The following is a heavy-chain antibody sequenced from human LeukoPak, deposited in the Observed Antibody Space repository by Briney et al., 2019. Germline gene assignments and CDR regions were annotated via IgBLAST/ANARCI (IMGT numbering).Heavy chain of an antibody. CDR1: LGSFSGYY. J-gene: IGHJ4*02. D-gene: IGHD6-19*01. CDR2: INHSGST. V-gene: IGHV4-34*01. Sequence: SKTLSLTCAVKLGSFSGYYWRLIRHPTRTRLEWTVEINHSGSTNYNPSLKSRVTISVDTSKNQFSLKLSSVTAAYTAVYYCARDLTRIAVAGAFDYWGQGTLVTVSS. CDR3: ARDLTRIAVAGAFDY.